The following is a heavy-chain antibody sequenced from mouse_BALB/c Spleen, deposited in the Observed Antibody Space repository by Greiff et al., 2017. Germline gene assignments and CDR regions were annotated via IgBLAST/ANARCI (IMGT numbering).Heavy chain of an antibody. Sequence: EVKLMESGPDLVKPSQSLSLTCTVTGYSITSGYSWHWIRQFPGNKLEWMGYIHYSGSTNYNPSLKSRISITRDTSKNQFFLQLNSVTTEDTATYYCARKGIYYGNYGDAMDYWGQGTSVTVSS. CDR3: ARKGIYYGNYGDAMDY. V-gene: IGHV3-1*02. J-gene: IGHJ4*01. D-gene: IGHD2-1*01. CDR2: IHYSGST. CDR1: GYSITSGYS.